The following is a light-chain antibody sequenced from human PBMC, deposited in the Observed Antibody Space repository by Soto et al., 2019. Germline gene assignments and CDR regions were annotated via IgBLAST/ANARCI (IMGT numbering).Light chain of an antibody. V-gene: IGKV1-9*01. CDR3: QQLNSFPLT. J-gene: IGKJ4*01. CDR2: GAS. CDR1: QGISSY. Sequence: IQLTQSPSSLSASVGDRVTITCRASQGISSYLAWYHQIPGKAPKLLIYGASTLESGVPSRFSGSGSGTDFTLTISSLQPEDFATYYGQQLNSFPLTFGGGTKVEFK.